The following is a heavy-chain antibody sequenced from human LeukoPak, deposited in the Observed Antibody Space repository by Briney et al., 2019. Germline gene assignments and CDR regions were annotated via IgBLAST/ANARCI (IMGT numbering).Heavy chain of an antibody. Sequence: SETLSLTCAVYGGSFTGYYRTWIRQPPGKGLEWIGYIYYSGSTNYNPSLKSRVTISVDTSKNQFSLKLSSVTAADTAVYYCARGVRALEWLFPGGNRNMDVWGKGTTVTVSS. CDR2: IYYSGST. J-gene: IGHJ6*03. CDR3: ARGVRALEWLFPGGNRNMDV. V-gene: IGHV4-59*01. CDR1: GGSFTGYY. D-gene: IGHD3-3*01.